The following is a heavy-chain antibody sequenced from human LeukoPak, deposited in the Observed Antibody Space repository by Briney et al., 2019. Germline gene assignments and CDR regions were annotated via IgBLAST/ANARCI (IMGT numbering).Heavy chain of an antibody. J-gene: IGHJ4*02. CDR1: GFTFSDYY. D-gene: IGHD4-23*01. V-gene: IGHV3-11*01. CDR2: ISSSGSTI. CDR3: AKYDYGGNPNEYYFDY. Sequence: GGSLRLSCAASGFTFSDYYMSWIRQAPGKGLEWVSYISSSGSTIYYADSVKGRFTISRDNAKNSLYLQMNSLRAQDTAVYYCAKYDYGGNPNEYYFDYWGQGTLVTVSS.